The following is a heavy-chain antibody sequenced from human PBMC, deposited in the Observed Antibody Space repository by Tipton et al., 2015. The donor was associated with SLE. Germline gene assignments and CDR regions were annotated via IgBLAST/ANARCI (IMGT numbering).Heavy chain of an antibody. CDR2: LYFSGST. D-gene: IGHD1-26*01. CDR3: ARGPGQWEFFDS. J-gene: IGHJ4*02. CDR1: GVSISGRGFY. Sequence: TLSLTCSVSGVSISGRGFYWGWVRQPPGKGLEWIGSLYFSGSTYYNPSLESRVTISVDTSKNQFSLKVTSVTAADTAVYYCARGPGQWEFFDSWGQGTLVTVSS. V-gene: IGHV4-39*01.